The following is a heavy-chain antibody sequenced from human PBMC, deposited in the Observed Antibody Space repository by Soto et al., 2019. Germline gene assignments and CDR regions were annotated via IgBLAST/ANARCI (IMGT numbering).Heavy chain of an antibody. CDR2: IYYSEST. Sequence: SETLSLTCTVSGGSISSRGYYWSWIRQYPGTGLEWIGYIYYSESTQYNPSLKSRATISLDTSKNQFSLKLTSVTAADTAVYYCARDQWAVVPGDYYGMDVWGQGTTVTVYS. D-gene: IGHD2-15*01. CDR3: ARDQWAVVPGDYYGMDV. V-gene: IGHV4-31*03. CDR1: GGSISSRGYY. J-gene: IGHJ6*02.